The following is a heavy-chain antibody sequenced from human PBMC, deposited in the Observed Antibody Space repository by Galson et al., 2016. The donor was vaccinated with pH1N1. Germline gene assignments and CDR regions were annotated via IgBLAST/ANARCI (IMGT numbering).Heavy chain of an antibody. CDR3: GADTLVFAYPKRRYYYYAIDV. J-gene: IGHJ6*02. CDR2: IVVGSGDT. Sequence: SVKVSCKASGFTFSDSTMQWVRQARGQRLEWIGWIVVGSGDTNYAQKFQERVTITRDMSTSKAYMELTSLRSDDTAVYYCGADTLVFAYPKRRYYYYAIDVCCQGTTFTVSS. V-gene: IGHV1-58*02. CDR1: GFTFSDST. D-gene: IGHD1-1*01.